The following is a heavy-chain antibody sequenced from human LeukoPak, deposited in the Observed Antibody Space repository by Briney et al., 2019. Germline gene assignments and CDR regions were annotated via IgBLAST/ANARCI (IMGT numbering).Heavy chain of an antibody. CDR3: AREGRNYYDSSGYYYRYHDY. J-gene: IGHJ4*02. CDR2: IYTSGST. D-gene: IGHD3-22*01. V-gene: IGHV4-4*07. CDR1: GGSISSYY. Sequence: SETLSLTCTVSGGSISSYYWSWIRQPAGKGLEWIWRIYTSGSTNYNPSLKSRVTMSVDTSKNQFSLKLSSVTAADTAVYYCAREGRNYYDSSGYYYRYHDYWGQGTLVTVSS.